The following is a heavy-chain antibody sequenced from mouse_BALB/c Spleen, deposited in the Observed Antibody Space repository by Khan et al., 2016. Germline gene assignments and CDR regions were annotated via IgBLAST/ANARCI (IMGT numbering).Heavy chain of an antibody. J-gene: IGHJ3*01. CDR2: INTYTGEP. D-gene: IGHD2-1*01. V-gene: IGHV9-1*02. CDR1: GYTFTNYG. CDR3: ARNGNYECLAF. Sequence: QVQLKESGPELKKPGETVKISCKASGYTFTNYGMNWVKQAPEQGLKWMGWINTYTGEPTYVADFKGRFAFSLESSASTAYMQITNLTYEDMAPYYCARNGNYECLAFWGQGALVTVSA.